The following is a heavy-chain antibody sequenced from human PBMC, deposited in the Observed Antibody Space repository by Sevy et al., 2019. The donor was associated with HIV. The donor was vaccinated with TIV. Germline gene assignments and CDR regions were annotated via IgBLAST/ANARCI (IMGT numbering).Heavy chain of an antibody. CDR1: GYTFTSYD. Sequence: ASVKVSCKASGYTFTSYDINWVRQATGQGLGWMGWKNPNSGNTGYAQKLQGRVTMTRNTSISTAYMELSSLRSEDTAVYYCARPFGGDAFDIWGQGTMVTVSS. J-gene: IGHJ3*02. CDR2: KNPNSGNT. CDR3: ARPFGGDAFDI. V-gene: IGHV1-8*01. D-gene: IGHD3-16*01.